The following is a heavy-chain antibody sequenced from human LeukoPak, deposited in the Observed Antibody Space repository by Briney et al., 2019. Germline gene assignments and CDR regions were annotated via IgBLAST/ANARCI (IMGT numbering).Heavy chain of an antibody. V-gene: IGHV1-8*01. D-gene: IGHD5-24*01. Sequence: ASVKVSCKASGYTFTSYDINWVRQATGQGLEWMGWMNPNCGNTGYAQKFQGRVTMTRNTSISTAYMELSSLRSEDTAVYYCARVGRDGYAFDYWGQGTLVTVSS. CDR1: GYTFTSYD. CDR3: ARVGRDGYAFDY. CDR2: MNPNCGNT. J-gene: IGHJ4*02.